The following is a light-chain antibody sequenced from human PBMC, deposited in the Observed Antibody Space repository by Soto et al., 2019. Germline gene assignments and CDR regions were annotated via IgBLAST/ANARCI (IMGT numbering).Light chain of an antibody. CDR2: AAS. J-gene: IGKJ1*01. Sequence: DIQMTQSPSSLSASVGDRVTITCRASQSINSYLNWYQQKPGKAPKLLIYAASSLQSGVPSRFSGSGSGTDFTLTISSLQPEDFAPYYCQQSYSTPPWTFGQGTKVEIK. CDR3: QQSYSTPPWT. V-gene: IGKV1-39*01. CDR1: QSINSY.